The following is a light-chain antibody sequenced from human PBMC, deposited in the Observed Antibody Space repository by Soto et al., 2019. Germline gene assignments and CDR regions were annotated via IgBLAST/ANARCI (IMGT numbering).Light chain of an antibody. Sequence: DIQMTESPSSLSASVGDRVTLTCRASQTISTFLNWYQQKPGKAPKLLIYSASRLQSGVPSRFSGSGSGTDFTLTIRGLQPEDFATYYCQQTNRTPLTFGGGTKVDIK. CDR1: QTISTF. V-gene: IGKV1-39*01. CDR3: QQTNRTPLT. J-gene: IGKJ4*01. CDR2: SAS.